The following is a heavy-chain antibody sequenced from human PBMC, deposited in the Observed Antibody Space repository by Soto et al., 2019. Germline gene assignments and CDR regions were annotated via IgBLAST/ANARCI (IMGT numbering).Heavy chain of an antibody. Sequence: EVQLLESGGGLVQPGGSLRLSCAASGFTFSSYAMSWVRQAPGKGLEWVSAISGSGGSTYYADSVKGRFTISRDNSKDTLYLQMNSLRAEDTALYYCAKAPPYGDLLPDYWGQGTLVTVSS. D-gene: IGHD4-17*01. CDR1: GFTFSSYA. CDR3: AKAPPYGDLLPDY. J-gene: IGHJ4*02. V-gene: IGHV3-23*01. CDR2: ISGSGGST.